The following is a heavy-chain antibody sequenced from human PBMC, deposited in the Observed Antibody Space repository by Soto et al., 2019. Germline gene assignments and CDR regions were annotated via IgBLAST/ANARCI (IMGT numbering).Heavy chain of an antibody. Sequence: PGESLKISCKGSGYSFTSYWISWVRQMPGKGLEWMGRIDPSDSYTNYSPSFQGHVTISADKSISTAYLKWSSLKASDTAMYYCARTAISSDYYYGMDVWGQGTTVTVSS. V-gene: IGHV5-10-1*01. D-gene: IGHD3-9*01. CDR1: GYSFTSYW. J-gene: IGHJ6*02. CDR3: ARTAISSDYYYGMDV. CDR2: IDPSDSYT.